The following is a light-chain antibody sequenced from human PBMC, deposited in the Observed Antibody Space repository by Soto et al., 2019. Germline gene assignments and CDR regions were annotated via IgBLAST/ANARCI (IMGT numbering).Light chain of an antibody. V-gene: IGLV7-43*01. CDR2: RTS. J-gene: IGLJ3*02. Sequence: QTVVTQEPSLTVSPGGTVTLTCASSTGAVTSINYPNWFQQTPGPTPMPLVSRTSNKHSCTPVLFSGSLLGGKAALTLAGVQPEDEAEYYCRVNLGELWVFGGGTKLTVL. CDR1: TGAVTSINY. CDR3: RVNLGELWV.